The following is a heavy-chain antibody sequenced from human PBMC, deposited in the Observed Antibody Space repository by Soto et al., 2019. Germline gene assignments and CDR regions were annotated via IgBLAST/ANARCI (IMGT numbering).Heavy chain of an antibody. CDR1: GGSISGSY. Sequence: QVQLQESGPGLVKPSETLSLTCSVSGGSISGSYWSWIRQSPGKGLEWLGYVYYTASTNYSPSLRSRVRISVDTSKNEFSLRLSSVTAADTAVYFCARSVAVPGAHIAYWGQGTQVTVSS. CDR2: VYYTAST. D-gene: IGHD6-19*01. J-gene: IGHJ4*02. CDR3: ARSVAVPGAHIAY. V-gene: IGHV4-59*01.